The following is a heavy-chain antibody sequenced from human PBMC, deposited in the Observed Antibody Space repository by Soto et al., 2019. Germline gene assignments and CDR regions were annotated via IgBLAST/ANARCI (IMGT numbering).Heavy chain of an antibody. V-gene: IGHV4-39*01. J-gene: IGHJ4*02. CDR2: IYFRGNT. Sequence: QLQLQESGPGLVKPSETLSLTCSVSGDSINSDKYYWGWIRQPPGKGLEWIGSIYFRGNTYYNPSPQTRVTISLDKSKSQFSLKLNSVTAADSAVYFCARLEGLATISYYFDFWGQGALVTVSS. CDR3: ARLEGLATISYYFDF. D-gene: IGHD3-9*01. CDR1: GDSINSDKYY.